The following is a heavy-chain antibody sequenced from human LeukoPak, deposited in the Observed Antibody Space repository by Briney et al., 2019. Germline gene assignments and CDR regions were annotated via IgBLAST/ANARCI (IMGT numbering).Heavy chain of an antibody. CDR1: GGSISSYY. CDR2: IYYSGST. V-gene: IGHV4-59*08. CDR3: ARPYSSGWYNWYFDL. D-gene: IGHD6-19*01. J-gene: IGHJ2*01. Sequence: SETLSLTCTVSGGSISSYYWSWIRQPPGKGLEGIGNIYYSGSTNYNPSLKSRVTISVDTSKNQFSLKLSSVTAADTAVYYCARPYSSGWYNWYFDLWGRGTLVTVSS.